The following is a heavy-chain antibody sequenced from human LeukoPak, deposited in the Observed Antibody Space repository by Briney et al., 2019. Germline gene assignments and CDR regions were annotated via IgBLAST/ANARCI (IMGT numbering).Heavy chain of an antibody. CDR1: GGTFSSYA. Sequence: SVKVSCTASGGTFSSYAISWVRQSPGQGLEWMGGIIPIFGTANYAQKFQGRVTITTDESTSTAYMELSSLRSEDTAVYYCAREVRGDSSGYYYDYFDYWGQGTLVTVSS. V-gene: IGHV1-69*05. CDR2: IIPIFGTA. CDR3: AREVRGDSSGYYYDYFDY. D-gene: IGHD3-22*01. J-gene: IGHJ4*02.